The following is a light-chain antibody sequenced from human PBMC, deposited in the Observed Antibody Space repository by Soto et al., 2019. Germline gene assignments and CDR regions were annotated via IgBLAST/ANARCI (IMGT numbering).Light chain of an antibody. V-gene: IGKV1-12*01. Sequence: DIQMTQSPSFVSASVGDRVTITCRASQGINSWLAWYQHKPGRAPKLLIHAASSLESVVPSRFSGSGSGTDFTLIISSLQPEDFATYYCQPTTSFPLTFGGGTKVDIK. J-gene: IGKJ4*01. CDR3: QPTTSFPLT. CDR2: AAS. CDR1: QGINSW.